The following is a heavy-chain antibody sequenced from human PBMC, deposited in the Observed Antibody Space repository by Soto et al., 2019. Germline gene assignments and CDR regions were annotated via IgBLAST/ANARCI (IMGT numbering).Heavy chain of an antibody. V-gene: IGHV4-4*02. CDR2: IHHIGST. J-gene: IGHJ5*02. CDR3: AEVGPSQAGTSAP. D-gene: IGHD6-19*01. CDR1: SGSISSSTW. Sequence: SETLSLTCGVSSGSISSSTWWTWVRQPPGKGLEWIGEIHHIGSTNYNPSLKSRLSMSVDKSRNHFSVQLNSVTAADTAVYYCAEVGPSQAGTSAPWGKGILVTVSS.